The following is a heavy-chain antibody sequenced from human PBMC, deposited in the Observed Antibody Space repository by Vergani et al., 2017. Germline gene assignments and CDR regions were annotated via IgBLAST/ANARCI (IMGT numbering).Heavy chain of an antibody. CDR2: INHSGIT. Sequence: QVHLQQWGAGLLKPSETLSLTCAVYGGSFSGYYWSWIRRPPGKGLEWIGEINHSGITNYNPSLKSRVTISVDTSKNQFSLKLSSVTAADTAVYYCASQPHRIAARAPYYYYMDVWGKGTTVTVSS. D-gene: IGHD6-6*01. CDR1: GGSFSGYY. V-gene: IGHV4-34*01. J-gene: IGHJ6*03. CDR3: ASQPHRIAARAPYYYYMDV.